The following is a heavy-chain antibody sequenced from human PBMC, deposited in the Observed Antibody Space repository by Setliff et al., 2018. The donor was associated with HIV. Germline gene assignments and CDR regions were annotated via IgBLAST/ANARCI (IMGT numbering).Heavy chain of an antibody. V-gene: IGHV4-4*09. J-gene: IGHJ1*01. CDR1: GGSISSYY. D-gene: IGHD6-6*01. CDR2: IYSTGST. Sequence: SETLSLTCTVSGGSISSYYWSWIRQPPGKGLEWIGYIYSTGSTKYNPSLKSRVTMSLDTSKTQYSLKLNSVTAADTAVYYCARDPAPSSSASYFQHWGQGTPVTVS. CDR3: ARDPAPSSSASYFQH.